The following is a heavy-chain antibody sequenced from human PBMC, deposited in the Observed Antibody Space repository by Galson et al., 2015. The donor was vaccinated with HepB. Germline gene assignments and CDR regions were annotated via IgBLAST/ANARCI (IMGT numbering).Heavy chain of an antibody. V-gene: IGHV3-30*18. D-gene: IGHD6-19*01. CDR3: AKDPYLYSALAGTMSGFDY. J-gene: IGHJ4*02. CDR1: GFTFSNYG. CDR2: ISYGGSNK. Sequence: FLRLSCAASGFTFSNYGMHWVRQAPGKGLEWVAVISYGGSNKYYADSVKGRFTISRDNSKNTLYLQMNSLRAEDTALYYCAKDPYLYSALAGTMSGFDYWGQGTLVTVSS.